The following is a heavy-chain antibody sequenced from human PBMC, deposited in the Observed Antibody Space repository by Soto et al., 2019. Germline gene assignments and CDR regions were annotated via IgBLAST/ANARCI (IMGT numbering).Heavy chain of an antibody. CDR2: IYSGGST. D-gene: IGHD1-7*01. CDR1: EFTVSSNY. J-gene: IGHJ6*02. V-gene: IGHV3-53*01. CDR3: ARYGITGTNLYYYGMAV. Sequence: GGSLRLSCAASEFTVSSNYMSWVRQAPGKGLEWVSVIYSGGSTYYADSVKGRFTISRDNSKNTLHLQMNSLRAEDTAVYYCARYGITGTNLYYYGMAVWGQGTTVTVS.